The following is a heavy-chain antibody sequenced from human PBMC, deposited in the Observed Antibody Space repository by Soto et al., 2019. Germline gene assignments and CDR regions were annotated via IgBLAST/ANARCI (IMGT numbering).Heavy chain of an antibody. D-gene: IGHD6-19*01. V-gene: IGHV4-4*02. CDR1: GDSVSSPYY. CDR2: VFHTGTT. J-gene: IGHJ1*01. CDR3: ARSAGWYAVHS. Sequence: QVQLQESGPGLVKPSGTLSLTCAVSGDSVSSPYYWCWVRQPPGKGLEWIGEVFHTGTTSYNPSHRSRVTISMDKSNNQFSLDLSSVTAADPAVYYCARSAGWYAVHSWGPGTPVIVTS.